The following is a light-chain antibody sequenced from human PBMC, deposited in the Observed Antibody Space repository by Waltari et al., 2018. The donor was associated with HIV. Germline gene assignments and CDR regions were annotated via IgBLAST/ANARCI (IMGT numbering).Light chain of an antibody. Sequence: MVLKQSPGTLSLSPGDRALLSCRASQSVSANFLGWYQQRPGQAPRLLVNRASRRATGTPARFSCGGSGTDCTLIISRLQPEDFAVYYCQQCATSPWTFGQGTTV. CDR1: QSVSANF. CDR3: QQCATSPWT. CDR2: RAS. J-gene: IGKJ1*01. V-gene: IGKV3-20*01.